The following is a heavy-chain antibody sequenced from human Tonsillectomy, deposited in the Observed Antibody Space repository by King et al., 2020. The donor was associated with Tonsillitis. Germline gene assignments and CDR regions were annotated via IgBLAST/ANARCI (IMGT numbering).Heavy chain of an antibody. V-gene: IGHV4-59*01. D-gene: IGHD3-22*01. CDR1: GGSISSYY. Sequence: QLQESGPGLVKPSETLSLTCTVSGGSISSYYWSWIRQPPGKGLEWIGYIYYSGSTNYNPSLKSRVTISVDTSKNQFSLKLSSVTAADTAVYYCAREAHYYDSSGYIDYWGQGTLVTVSS. J-gene: IGHJ4*02. CDR3: AREAHYYDSSGYIDY. CDR2: IYYSGST.